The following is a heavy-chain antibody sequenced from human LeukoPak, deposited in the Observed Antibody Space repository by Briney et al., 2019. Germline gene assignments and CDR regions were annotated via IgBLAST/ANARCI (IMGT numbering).Heavy chain of an antibody. J-gene: IGHJ4*02. CDR2: ISYDGSNK. Sequence: GGSLRLSCAASGFTFSSYAMHWVRQAPGKGLEWVAVISYDGSNKYYADSVKGRFTISRDNSKNTLYLQMNSLRAEDTAVYHCARTLFLEWLLFDYWGQGTLVTVSS. D-gene: IGHD3-3*01. CDR1: GFTFSSYA. CDR3: ARTLFLEWLLFDY. V-gene: IGHV3-30-3*01.